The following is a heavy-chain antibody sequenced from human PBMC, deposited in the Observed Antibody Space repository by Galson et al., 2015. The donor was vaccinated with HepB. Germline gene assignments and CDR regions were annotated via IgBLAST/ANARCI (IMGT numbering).Heavy chain of an antibody. CDR1: GFTFSSYG. V-gene: IGHV3-33*01. J-gene: IGHJ4*02. D-gene: IGHD6-6*01. CDR2: IWYDGSNK. CDR3: ARDFHPVAARYFDY. Sequence: SLRLSCAASGFTFSSYGMHWVRQAPGKGLEWVAVIWYDGSNKYYADSVKGRFTISRDNSKNTLYLQMNSLRDEDTAVYYCARDFHPVAARYFDYWGQGTLVTVSS.